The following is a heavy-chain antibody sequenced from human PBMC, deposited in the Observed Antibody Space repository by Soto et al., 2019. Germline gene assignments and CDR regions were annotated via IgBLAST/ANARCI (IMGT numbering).Heavy chain of an antibody. CDR3: ARESLTGRLKYYYYYYMDV. V-gene: IGHV1-69*08. D-gene: IGHD3-10*01. Sequence: QVQLVQSGAEVKKPGSSVKVSCKASGGTFSSYTISWVRQAPGQGLEWMGRIIPILGIANYAQKFQGRVTITADKSTSTAYMELSSLRSEDTAVYYCARESLTGRLKYYYYYYMDVWGKGTTVTVSS. CDR2: IIPILGIA. CDR1: GGTFSSYT. J-gene: IGHJ6*03.